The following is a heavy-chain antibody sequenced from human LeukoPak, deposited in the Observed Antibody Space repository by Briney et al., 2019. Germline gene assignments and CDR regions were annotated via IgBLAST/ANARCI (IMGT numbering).Heavy chain of an antibody. V-gene: IGHV1-8*01. D-gene: IGHD6-6*01. CDR2: MNPNSGNT. Sequence: ASVKVSCKASGYTFTSYDINWVRQATGQGLEWMGWMNPNSGNTDYAQKFQGRVTMTRNTSISTAYMELSSLRSEDTAVYYCARQLVWYYYYYYGMDVWGQGTTVTVSS. CDR1: GYTFTSYD. J-gene: IGHJ6*02. CDR3: ARQLVWYYYYYYGMDV.